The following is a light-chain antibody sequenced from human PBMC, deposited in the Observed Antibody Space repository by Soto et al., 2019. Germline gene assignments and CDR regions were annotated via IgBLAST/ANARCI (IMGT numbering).Light chain of an antibody. V-gene: IGKV1D-13*01. J-gene: IGKJ5*01. CDR3: QHFNNYPT. CDR1: QGIRNN. Sequence: QMRKSQSSLLASVGDRVNITCRASQGIRNNLGWYQQKPGKAPKLLMNDASSLESGVPSRFSGSGSGADFTLTISSLQPEDFATYYCQHFNNYPTFGQGALLEI. CDR2: DAS.